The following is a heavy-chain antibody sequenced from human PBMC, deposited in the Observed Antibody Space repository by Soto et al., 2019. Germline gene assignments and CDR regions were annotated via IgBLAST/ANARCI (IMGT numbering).Heavy chain of an antibody. CDR2: IYQTGSI. CDR3: VRGNDNYDFWNNWSLDP. J-gene: IGHJ5*02. D-gene: IGHD3-3*01. Sequence: EPRSLTGAISGWYIHNNVWNWVRQPTGKGLEWIGEIYQTGSINYNPSLRSRVTISVDKSKNQLSLKVGSVTAADTAFYYCVRGNDNYDFWNNWSLDPWGQGTLVTFSS. V-gene: IGHV4-4*02. CDR1: GWYIHNNVW.